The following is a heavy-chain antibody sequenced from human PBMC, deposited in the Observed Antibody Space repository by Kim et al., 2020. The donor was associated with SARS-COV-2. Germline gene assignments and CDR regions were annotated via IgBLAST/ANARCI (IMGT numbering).Heavy chain of an antibody. Sequence: GGSLRLSCAASGFTFSSYGMHWVRQAPGKGLEWVAVIWYDGSNKYYADSVKGRFTISRDNSKNTLYLQMNSLRAEDTAVYYCARAYDYVWGSSPTYYYGMDVWGQGTTVTVSS. J-gene: IGHJ6*02. CDR3: ARAYDYVWGSSPTYYYGMDV. CDR2: IWYDGSNK. D-gene: IGHD3-16*01. CDR1: GFTFSSYG. V-gene: IGHV3-33*01.